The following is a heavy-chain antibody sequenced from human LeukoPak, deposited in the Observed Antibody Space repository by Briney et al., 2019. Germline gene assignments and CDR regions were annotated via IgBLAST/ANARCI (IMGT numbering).Heavy chain of an antibody. J-gene: IGHJ4*02. Sequence: GGSLRLSCAASGFTFSSYAMSWVRQAPGKGLEWVSSINGGGDSTYYADSVKGRFTISRDNAKNSLYLQMNSLRAEDTAVYYCASTAGYSSGWYGYWGQGTLVTVSS. CDR2: INGGGDST. D-gene: IGHD6-19*01. V-gene: IGHV3-23*01. CDR3: ASTAGYSSGWYGY. CDR1: GFTFSSYA.